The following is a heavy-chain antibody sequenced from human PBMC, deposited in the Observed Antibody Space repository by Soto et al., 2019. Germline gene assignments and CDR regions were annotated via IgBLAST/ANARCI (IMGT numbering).Heavy chain of an antibody. CDR2: IYYSGST. CDR1: GGSISPYS. V-gene: IGHV4-59*08. D-gene: IGHD3-22*01. CDR3: ARLGGYYQAFDS. J-gene: IGHJ4*02. Sequence: QVQLQESGPGLVKPSEPLSLTCTVSGGSISPYSWSWIRQPPGKGLEWIGYIYYSGSTTYNPSLQSLVNRSVDTSQNQFSLNLSSVSAADTAVYYCARLGGYYQAFDSWGQGTLVTVSS.